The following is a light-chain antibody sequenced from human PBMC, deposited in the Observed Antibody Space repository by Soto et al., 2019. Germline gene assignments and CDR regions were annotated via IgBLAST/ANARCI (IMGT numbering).Light chain of an antibody. J-gene: IGLJ2*01. CDR3: ETWDSNTYVV. V-gene: IGLV4-60*03. Sequence: QLVLTQSSSASASLGSSVKLTCTLTSGHTPYIIAWHQQQPGKAPRYLMKLEGSGSYNKGSGVPDRFSGSSSGADRYLTISNLQSEDEADYYCETWDSNTYVVFGGGTKVTVL. CDR2: LEGSGSY. CDR1: SGHTPYI.